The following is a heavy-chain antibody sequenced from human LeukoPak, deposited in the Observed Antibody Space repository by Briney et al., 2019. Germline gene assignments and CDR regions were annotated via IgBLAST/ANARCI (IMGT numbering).Heavy chain of an antibody. J-gene: IGHJ6*03. CDR1: GFTFSSYN. CDR3: ARDRGVDTAMVPYYYYYMDV. Sequence: GGSLRLSCAASGFTFSSYNMNWVRQAPGKGLEWVSSINSSSSYIYYADSVKDRFTISRDNAKNSLYLQMNSLRAEDTAVYYCARDRGVDTAMVPYYYYYMDVWGKGTTVTVSS. D-gene: IGHD5-18*01. V-gene: IGHV3-21*04. CDR2: INSSSSYI.